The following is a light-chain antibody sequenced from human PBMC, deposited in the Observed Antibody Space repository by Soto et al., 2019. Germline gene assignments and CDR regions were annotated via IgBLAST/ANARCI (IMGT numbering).Light chain of an antibody. CDR3: QQYNNWPPFT. J-gene: IGKJ5*01. Sequence: EILLTQSPATLSLSPCETATLSCSSSQSVSSNLAWYQQKPGQAPRLLIYGASTRATGIPAGFSGSGSGTEFTLTISSLQSEDFAVYYCQQYNNWPPFTFGQGTRLEIK. CDR1: QSVSSN. V-gene: IGKV3D-15*01. CDR2: GAS.